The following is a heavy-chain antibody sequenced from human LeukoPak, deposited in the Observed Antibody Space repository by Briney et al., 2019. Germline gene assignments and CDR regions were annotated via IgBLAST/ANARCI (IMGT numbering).Heavy chain of an antibody. J-gene: IGHJ5*02. CDR3: ARGGYCSSTNCYLNWFDP. Sequence: PSETLSLTCTVSGGSISSGGYYWSWIRQHPGKGLEWIGYIYNSGSTYYNPSLKSRVTISVDTSKNQFSLKLGSVTVADTAVYYCARGGYCSSTNCYLNWFDPWGQGTLVTVSS. CDR2: IYNSGST. D-gene: IGHD2-2*01. V-gene: IGHV4-31*03. CDR1: GGSISSGGYY.